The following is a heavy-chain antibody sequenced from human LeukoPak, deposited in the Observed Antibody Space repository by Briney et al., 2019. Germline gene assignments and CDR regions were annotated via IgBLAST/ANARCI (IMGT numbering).Heavy chain of an antibody. CDR3: AKDLHYWVAMDV. CDR2: IGSDTTT. CDR1: GFNFRDSA. V-gene: IGHV3-23*01. D-gene: IGHD2-15*01. Sequence: GGSLRLSCAASGFNFRDSAISWVRQAPGKGLEWVSGIGSDTTTHYAESVKGRFAISRDNAKNTLYLHMNSVRAEDTALYYCAKDLHYWVAMDVWGQGTTVTVS. J-gene: IGHJ6*02.